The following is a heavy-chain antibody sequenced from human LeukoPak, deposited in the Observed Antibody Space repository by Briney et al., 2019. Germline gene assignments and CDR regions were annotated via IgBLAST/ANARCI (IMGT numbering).Heavy chain of an antibody. J-gene: IGHJ6*02. CDR2: IIPILGIA. CDR3: ARDHSSSWGTDYYGMDV. D-gene: IGHD6-13*01. V-gene: IGHV1-69*04. Sequence: SVKVSCKASGGTFSSYAISWVRQAPGQGLEWMGRIIPILGIANYAQKFQGRVTITADKSTSTAYMELSSLRSEDTAVYYCARDHSSSWGTDYYGMDVWGQGTTVTVSS. CDR1: GGTFSSYA.